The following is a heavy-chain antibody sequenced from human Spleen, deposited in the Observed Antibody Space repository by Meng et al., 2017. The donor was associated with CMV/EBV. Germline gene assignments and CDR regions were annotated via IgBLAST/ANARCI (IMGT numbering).Heavy chain of an antibody. CDR1: EFSFSDYY. CDR3: ARIPYCSGGSCHFDP. D-gene: IGHD2-15*01. CDR2: ISGSSTTI. V-gene: IGHV3-11*01. J-gene: IGHJ5*02. Sequence: GESLKISCAASEFSFSDYYMSWIRQAPGKGPEWLSYISGSSTTIYYADSVKGRFTISRDNAKKSLYLQMNSLRAEDTAVYYCARIPYCSGGSCHFDPWGQGTLVTVSS.